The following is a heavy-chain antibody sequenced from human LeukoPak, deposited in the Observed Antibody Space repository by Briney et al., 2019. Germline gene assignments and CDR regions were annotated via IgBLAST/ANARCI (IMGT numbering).Heavy chain of an antibody. CDR1: GFTFSSYA. CDR3: AKFNKVGATHPAFDY. Sequence: GGSLRLSCAASGFTFSSYAMSWVRQAPGKGLEWVSAISGSGGSTYYADSVKGRFTISRDNSKNTLYLQMNSLRAEDTAVYYCAKFNKVGATHPAFDYWGQGTLVTVPS. D-gene: IGHD1-26*01. CDR2: ISGSGGST. V-gene: IGHV3-23*01. J-gene: IGHJ4*02.